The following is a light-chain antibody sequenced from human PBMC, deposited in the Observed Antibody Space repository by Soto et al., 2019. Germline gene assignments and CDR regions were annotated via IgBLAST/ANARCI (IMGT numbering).Light chain of an antibody. CDR2: DAS. J-gene: IGKJ3*01. Sequence: EMVMTHSPATLSVSPGERATLSCRASQSVHSNLAWYQQKPGQAPSLLIYDASTRATGIPARFSGSGSGTEFTLTISSLQSEDFGVYYCQHYSNWPPTFGPGTKVEIK. V-gene: IGKV3-15*01. CDR1: QSVHSN. CDR3: QHYSNWPPT.